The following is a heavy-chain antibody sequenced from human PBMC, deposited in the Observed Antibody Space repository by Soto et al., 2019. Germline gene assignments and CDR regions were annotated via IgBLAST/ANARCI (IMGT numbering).Heavy chain of an antibody. CDR3: ATGDAWGVLIAY. CDR1: GASLNSGGDY. CDR2: IYFSGST. V-gene: IGHV4-31*03. D-gene: IGHD2-21*02. J-gene: IGHJ4*02. Sequence: SATLALTCPVAGASLNSGGDYWSWVRQLPGKGLEWIGYIYFSGSTYYNPSLDSRVTISLDTSQTQFSLKLSSVSAADTAVYYCATGDAWGVLIAYWGQGTRVTV.